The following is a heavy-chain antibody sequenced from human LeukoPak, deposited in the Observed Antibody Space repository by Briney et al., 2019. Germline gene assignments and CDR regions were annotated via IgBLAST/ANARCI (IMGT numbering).Heavy chain of an antibody. J-gene: IGHJ4*02. CDR3: AFWGGGESPGFDY. CDR1: GFTFSSYG. Sequence: GGSLRLSCAASGFTFSSYGMHWVRQAPGKGLEWVAFIRHDGSNKYYADSVKGRFTISRDNSKNTLYLQMNSLRAEDTAVYYCAFWGGGESPGFDYWGQGTLVTVSS. D-gene: IGHD3-16*01. CDR2: IRHDGSNK. V-gene: IGHV3-30*02.